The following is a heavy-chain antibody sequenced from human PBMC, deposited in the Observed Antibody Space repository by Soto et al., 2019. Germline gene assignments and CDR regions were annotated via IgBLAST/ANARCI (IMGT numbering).Heavy chain of an antibody. J-gene: IGHJ5*02. D-gene: IGHD1-26*01. Sequence: PSETLSLTCTVSGGSISSYYWSWIRQPPGKGLEWIGYIYYSGSTNYNPSLKSRVTISVDTSKNQFSLKLSSVTAADTAVYYCARLTLGSSLQPLRWFGPWGQGTLVTVSS. CDR3: ARLTLGSSLQPLRWFGP. CDR2: IYYSGST. V-gene: IGHV4-59*08. CDR1: GGSISSYY.